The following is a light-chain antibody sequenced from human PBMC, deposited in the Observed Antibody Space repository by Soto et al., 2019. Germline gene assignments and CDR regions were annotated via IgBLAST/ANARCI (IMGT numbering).Light chain of an antibody. Sequence: EIVLTQSAGTLSLSPGERATLSCRAGQGLRSTIFGWYQQRHGQAPRLLIYNTSDRPTGIPDRFSGSGSGTDFTLTISRLEPEDVGVYYCQQYSSAPARTFGRGTKVEIK. CDR3: QQYSSAPART. V-gene: IGKV3-20*01. J-gene: IGKJ1*01. CDR1: QGLRSTI. CDR2: NTS.